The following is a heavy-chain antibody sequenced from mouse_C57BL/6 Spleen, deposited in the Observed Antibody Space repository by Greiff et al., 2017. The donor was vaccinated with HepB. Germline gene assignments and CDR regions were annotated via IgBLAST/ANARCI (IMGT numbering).Heavy chain of an antibody. CDR3: SRYVYGSSYYFDY. Sequence: QVQLQQPGAELVRPGSSVKLSCKASGYTFTSYWMHWVKQRPIQGLEWIGNIDPSDSETHYNQKFKDKATLTVDKSSSTAYMQRSILTSEDSAVYYCSRYVYGSSYYFDYWGQGTTLTVSS. J-gene: IGHJ2*01. D-gene: IGHD1-1*01. V-gene: IGHV1-52*01. CDR1: GYTFTSYW. CDR2: IDPSDSET.